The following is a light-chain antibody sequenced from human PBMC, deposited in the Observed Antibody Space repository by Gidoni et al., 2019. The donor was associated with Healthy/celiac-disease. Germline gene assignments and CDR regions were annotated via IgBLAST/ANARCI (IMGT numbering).Light chain of an antibody. CDR2: STS. V-gene: IGLV7-43*01. J-gene: IGLJ3*02. Sequence: QTVVTQEPSLTVSPCGTVTLTCASSTGAVTSGYYPNWFQQKPGQAPRALSYSTSNKHSWTPARFSGSLLGGKAALTLSGVQPEDEAEYYCLLYYGGAPVFGGGTKLTVL. CDR1: TGAVTSGYY. CDR3: LLYYGGAPV.